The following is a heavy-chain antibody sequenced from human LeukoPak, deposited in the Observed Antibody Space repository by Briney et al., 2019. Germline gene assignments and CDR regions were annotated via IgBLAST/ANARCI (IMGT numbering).Heavy chain of an antibody. V-gene: IGHV1-69*04. D-gene: IGHD2-2*01. CDR1: GGTFSSYA. CDR2: IIPILGIA. Sequence: ASVKVSCKASGGTFSSYAVSWVRQAPGQGLEWMGRIIPILGIANYAQKFQGRVTISADKSTSTAYMELSSLRSEDTAVYYCARMGGSVVPAAMGPFDLWGQGTLVTVSS. J-gene: IGHJ5*02. CDR3: ARMGGSVVPAAMGPFDL.